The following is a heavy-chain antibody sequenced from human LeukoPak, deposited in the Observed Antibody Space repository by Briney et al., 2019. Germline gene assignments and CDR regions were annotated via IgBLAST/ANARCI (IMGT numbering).Heavy chain of an antibody. Sequence: ASVKVSCKPSGYTFTRYDINWVGQATGQGLEWMGWMNPNSGNTGCALKFQGRVTMTRSTSINTAYMELNSLRTEDTAVYYCARGLNYAFGGGYYYYYMDISGKGNTVTVSS. J-gene: IGHJ6*03. CDR1: GYTFTRYD. CDR3: ARGLNYAFGGGYYYYYMDI. D-gene: IGHD3-3*01. CDR2: MNPNSGNT. V-gene: IGHV1-8*01.